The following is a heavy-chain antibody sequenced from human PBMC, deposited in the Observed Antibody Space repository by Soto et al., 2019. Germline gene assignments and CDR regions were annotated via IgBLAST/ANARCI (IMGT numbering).Heavy chain of an antibody. CDR1: GYTFTSYG. D-gene: IGHD6-13*01. J-gene: IGHJ5*02. CDR3: ARAGAYSSTWYNWFDP. CDR2: ISAYNGNA. Sequence: ASVKVSCKASGYTFTSYGISWVRHAPGQGLEWMGWISAYNGNANYAQRLQGRVTMTTDTSTSTAYMELRSLRSDDTAVYYCARAGAYSSTWYNWFDPWGQGTLVTVSS. V-gene: IGHV1-18*01.